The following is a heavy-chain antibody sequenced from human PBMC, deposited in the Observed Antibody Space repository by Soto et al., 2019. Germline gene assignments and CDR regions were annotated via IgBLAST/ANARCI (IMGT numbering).Heavy chain of an antibody. CDR1: GFTFSSYG. Sequence: QVQLVESGGGVVQPGRSLSLSCPASGFTFSSYGMHWVRQAPGKGREWVAVISYDGSNKYYADSVKGLFTISRDNSKNTLYLQMNSLRAEDTAVYYCAKGGPMVRGPRGYFDYWGQGTLVTVSS. V-gene: IGHV3-30*18. D-gene: IGHD3-10*01. CDR2: ISYDGSNK. J-gene: IGHJ4*02. CDR3: AKGGPMVRGPRGYFDY.